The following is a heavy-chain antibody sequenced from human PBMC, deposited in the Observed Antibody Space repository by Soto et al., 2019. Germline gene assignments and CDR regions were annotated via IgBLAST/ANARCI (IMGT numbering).Heavy chain of an antibody. CDR1: GGTFSSYA. D-gene: IGHD3-22*01. Sequence: QVQLVQSGAEVKKPGSSVKVSCKASGGTFSSYAISWVRQAPGQGLEWMGGIIPIFGTANYAQKFQGRVTITADESTSIAYMELSSLRSEDTAVYYCARDRTMIVVAMVPEIGMDVWGQGTTVTVSS. V-gene: IGHV1-69*12. J-gene: IGHJ6*02. CDR3: ARDRTMIVVAMVPEIGMDV. CDR2: IIPIFGTA.